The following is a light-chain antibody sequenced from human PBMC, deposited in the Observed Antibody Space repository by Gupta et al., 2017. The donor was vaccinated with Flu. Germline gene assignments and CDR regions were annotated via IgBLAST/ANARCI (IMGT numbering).Light chain of an antibody. CDR2: LGS. Sequence: DIVMTQSPLSLPVTPGEPASISCRSSQSLLHSNGYNYLDWYLQKPGQSPQLLISLGSNRASGVPDRFSGSGSGTDFTLKISRVGAEDVGVYYCMQALQTPYSFGQGTKLEIK. V-gene: IGKV2-28*01. CDR1: QSLLHSNGYNY. J-gene: IGKJ2*03. CDR3: MQALQTPYS.